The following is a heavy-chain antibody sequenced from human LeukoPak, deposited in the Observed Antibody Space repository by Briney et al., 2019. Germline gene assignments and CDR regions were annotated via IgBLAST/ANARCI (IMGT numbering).Heavy chain of an antibody. D-gene: IGHD3-10*01. J-gene: IGHJ6*04. CDR1: GGSFSGYY. V-gene: IGHV4-34*01. Sequence: SETLSLTCAVYGGSFSGYYWSWIRQPPGKGLEWIGEINRSGSTNYNPSLKSRVTISVDTSKKQFSLKLSSVTAADTAVYYCARGRNYYGSGSYYNGWRMDVWGKGTTVTVSS. CDR3: ARGRNYYGSGSYYNGWRMDV. CDR2: INRSGST.